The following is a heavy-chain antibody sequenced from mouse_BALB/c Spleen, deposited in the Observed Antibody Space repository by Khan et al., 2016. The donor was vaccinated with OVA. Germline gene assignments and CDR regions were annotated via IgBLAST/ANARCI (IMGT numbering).Heavy chain of an antibody. CDR1: GYTFTNYV. D-gene: IGHD3-3*01. CDR3: AREASNGDCYCAY. J-gene: IGHJ3*01. V-gene: IGHV1S136*01. Sequence: VQLKQSGPDLVKPGASVNMSCKASGYTFTNYVMHWVKQKPGQGLEWIGYITPYNDGIRYNEKFSDRATLTSDKSSNTAYMELSSLTSEDSAVDYCAREASNGDCYCAYWGQGTLVTGAA. CDR2: ITPYNDGI.